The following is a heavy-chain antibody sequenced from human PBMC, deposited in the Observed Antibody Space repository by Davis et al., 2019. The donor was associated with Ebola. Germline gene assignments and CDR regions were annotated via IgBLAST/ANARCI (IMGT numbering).Heavy chain of an antibody. CDR2: ISSDGSST. J-gene: IGHJ5*02. CDR1: GFTFSSYW. D-gene: IGHD3-9*01. CDR3: ARVRLVTNWFDP. V-gene: IGHV3-74*01. Sequence: PGGSLRLSCAASGFTFSSYWMHWVRQAPGKGLVWVSRISSDGSSTSYADSVKGRFTISRDNAKNTLYLQMNSLRAEDTAVYYCARVRLVTNWFDPWGQGTLVTVSS.